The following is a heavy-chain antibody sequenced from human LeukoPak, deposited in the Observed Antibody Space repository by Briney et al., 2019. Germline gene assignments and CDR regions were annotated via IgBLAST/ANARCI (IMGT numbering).Heavy chain of an antibody. D-gene: IGHD2-15*01. CDR3: TRALIAATEDDY. J-gene: IGHJ4*02. V-gene: IGHV3-74*01. CDR1: GFTFNKYW. Sequence: GGSLRLSCAASGFTFNKYWMHWVRQAPGNGLVWVSRITSDGSATAYADSVKGRFTISRDNAKNTLYLQMNSLGAEDTAVYYCTRALIAATEDDYWGQGTLVTVSS. CDR2: ITSDGSAT.